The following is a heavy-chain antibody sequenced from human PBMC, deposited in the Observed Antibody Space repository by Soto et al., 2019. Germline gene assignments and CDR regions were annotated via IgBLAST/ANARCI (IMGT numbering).Heavy chain of an antibody. CDR3: ARDYGDYDFLDY. CDR2: ISYDGSSK. D-gene: IGHD4-17*01. Sequence: QVQLVESGGGVVQPGRSLRLSCAASGFTFSSYAMHWVRQAPGKGLEWVAVISYDGSSKYYADSVKGRFTISRDNSKNTLYLQMNSLIPEDTAVYYCARDYGDYDFLDYWGQGTLVTVSS. J-gene: IGHJ4*02. V-gene: IGHV3-30-3*01. CDR1: GFTFSSYA.